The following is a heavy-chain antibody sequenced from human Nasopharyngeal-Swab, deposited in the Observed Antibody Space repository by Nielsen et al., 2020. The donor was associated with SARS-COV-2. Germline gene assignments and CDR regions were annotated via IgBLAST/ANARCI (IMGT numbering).Heavy chain of an antibody. CDR3: AGDLGGYFDY. CDR1: GFTFSSYA. V-gene: IGHV3-23*01. D-gene: IGHD3-10*01. Sequence: GGSLRLSCAASGFTFSSYAMGWVRQAPGKGLEWVSAISGSGGSTYYADSVKGRFTISRDNSRNTLYLQMNSLRAEDTAVYYCAGDLGGYFDYWGQGTLVTVSS. CDR2: ISGSGGST. J-gene: IGHJ4*02.